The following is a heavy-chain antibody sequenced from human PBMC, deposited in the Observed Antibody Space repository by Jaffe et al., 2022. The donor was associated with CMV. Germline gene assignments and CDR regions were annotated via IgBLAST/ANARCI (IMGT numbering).Heavy chain of an antibody. CDR2: IWYDGSNK. CDR1: GFTFSSYG. Sequence: QVQLVESGGGVVQPGRSLRLSCAASGFTFSSYGMHWVRQAPGKGLEWVAVIWYDGSNKYYADSVKGRFTISRDNSKNTLYLQMNSLRAEDTAVYYCARDPELNMGATNGGFDYWGQGTLVTVSS. D-gene: IGHD1-26*01. CDR3: ARDPELNMGATNGGFDY. J-gene: IGHJ4*02. V-gene: IGHV3-33*01.